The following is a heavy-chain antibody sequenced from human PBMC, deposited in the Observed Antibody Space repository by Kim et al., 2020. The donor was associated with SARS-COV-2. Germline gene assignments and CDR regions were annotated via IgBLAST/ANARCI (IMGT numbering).Heavy chain of an antibody. J-gene: IGHJ4*02. V-gene: IGHV4-4*02. CDR3: ARVVGYCSGGSCYPVDY. CDR1: GGSISSSNW. Sequence: SETLSLTCAVSGGSISSSNWWSWVRQPPGKGLEWIGEIYHSGSTNYNPSLKSRVTISVDKSKNQFSLKLSSVTAADTAVYYCARVVGYCSGGSCYPVDYWGQGTLVTVSS. D-gene: IGHD2-15*01. CDR2: IYHSGST.